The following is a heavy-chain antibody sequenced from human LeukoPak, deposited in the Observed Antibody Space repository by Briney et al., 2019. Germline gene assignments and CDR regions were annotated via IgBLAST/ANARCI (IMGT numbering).Heavy chain of an antibody. CDR2: ISSSSSTI. CDR3: ASAIVGATGF. D-gene: IGHD1-26*01. V-gene: IGHV3-48*01. J-gene: IGHJ4*02. CDR1: GFTFSTYS. Sequence: PGGSLRLSCAASGFTFSTYSMNWVHQAPGKGLEWVSYISSSSSTIYYANSVKGRFTISRDNVKNSLYLQMNSLRAEDTAVYYCASAIVGATGFRGQGTLVTVSS.